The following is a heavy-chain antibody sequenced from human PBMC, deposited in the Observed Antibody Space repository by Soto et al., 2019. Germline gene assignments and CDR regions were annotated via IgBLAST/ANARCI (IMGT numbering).Heavy chain of an antibody. V-gene: IGHV3-23*01. CDR1: GFTFSDYG. Sequence: EVQLSQSGGGLVQPGGSLRLSCAASGFTFSDYGMSWVRQAPGKGLEWVSTIRGSAGNTYYVDSVKGRFTISRDDSTHTVYLQMNSLRAEDTAVYYCAKSLWFGESVFDPWGQGTLVIVSS. D-gene: IGHD3-10*01. CDR3: AKSLWFGESVFDP. CDR2: IRGSAGNT. J-gene: IGHJ5*02.